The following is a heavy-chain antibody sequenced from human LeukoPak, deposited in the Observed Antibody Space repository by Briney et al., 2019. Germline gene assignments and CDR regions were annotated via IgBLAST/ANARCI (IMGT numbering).Heavy chain of an antibody. J-gene: IGHJ4*02. D-gene: IGHD6-19*01. CDR1: GFTFGDYA. V-gene: IGHV3-43*02. CDR2: IRGDGRTT. CDR3: AKDAVAGTWLHY. Sequence: GGSLRLSCAASGFTFGDYAMHWVRQAPGKGLEWVSLIRGDGRTTSSAGAVKGEFTISRDNSQNSLYLQMSRLRGEDTAMYYCAKDAVAGTWLHYWGQGTLVTVSS.